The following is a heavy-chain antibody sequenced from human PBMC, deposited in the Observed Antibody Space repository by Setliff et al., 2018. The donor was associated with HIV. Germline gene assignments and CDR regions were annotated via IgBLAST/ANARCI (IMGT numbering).Heavy chain of an antibody. Sequence: ASVKVSCKASGYTFTSYAMHWVRQAPGQRLEWMGWINVGNGDTKFPQRFQGRVTITRDTSARTVYMDLVSLISEDTAVYYCARDIGGWSETETEYFQYWGQGTLVTVSS. CDR1: GYTFTSYA. CDR2: INVGNGDT. J-gene: IGHJ1*01. D-gene: IGHD6-19*01. CDR3: ARDIGGWSETETEYFQY. V-gene: IGHV1-3*01.